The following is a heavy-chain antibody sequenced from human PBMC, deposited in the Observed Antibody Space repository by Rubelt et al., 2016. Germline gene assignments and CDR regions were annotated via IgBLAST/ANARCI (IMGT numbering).Heavy chain of an antibody. CDR2: INPSGSS. Sequence: QVQLQQWGAGLLKPSETLSLTCAVYRGSSSGYYWSWIRQPPGKGLEWIGEINPSGSSNYNPSLKSRVTISVDTSKTQLSLKLTAATAADTAVYYWARDEGAAVPFGWRMGVWGQGTTVTVSS. D-gene: IGHD6-25*01. CDR1: RGSSSGYY. J-gene: IGHJ6*02. V-gene: IGHV4-34*01. CDR3: ARDEGAAVPFGWRMGV.